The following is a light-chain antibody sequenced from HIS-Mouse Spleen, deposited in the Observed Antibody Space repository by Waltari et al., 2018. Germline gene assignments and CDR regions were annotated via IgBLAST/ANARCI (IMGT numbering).Light chain of an antibody. CDR3: QQYRT. V-gene: IGKV1-5*03. CDR1: QSISSW. CDR2: KAS. J-gene: IGKJ1*01. Sequence: DIQMTQSPSTLSASVGDRVTITYRASQSISSWLAWYQHKPGKAPKLLIYKASSLESGVPSRFSGSGSGTEFTLTISSLQPDDFATYYCQQYRTFGQGTKVEIK.